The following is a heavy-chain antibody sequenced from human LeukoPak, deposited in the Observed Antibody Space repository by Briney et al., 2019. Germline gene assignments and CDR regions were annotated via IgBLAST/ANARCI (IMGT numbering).Heavy chain of an antibody. Sequence: PGGSLRLSCAASGFTFNTYRMSWVRQAPGKGLEWVANIKHDGSEENYVDSVKGRSTISRDNAKGSLSLQMNSLRGEDTAVYYCARDLYYYDSSGYYRGLDYWGQGTLVTVSS. CDR1: GFTFNTYR. V-gene: IGHV3-7*01. J-gene: IGHJ4*02. CDR2: IKHDGSEE. CDR3: ARDLYYYDSSGYYRGLDY. D-gene: IGHD3-22*01.